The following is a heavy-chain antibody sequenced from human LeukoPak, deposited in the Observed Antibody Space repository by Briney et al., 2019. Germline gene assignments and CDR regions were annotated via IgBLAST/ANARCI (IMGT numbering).Heavy chain of an antibody. V-gene: IGHV1-2*02. CDR1: GYTFTGYY. CDR2: INPNSGGT. Sequence: ASVKVSCKASGYTFTGYYMHWVRQAPGQGLEWMGWINPNSGGTNYAQKFQGRVTMTRDTSISTAYMELSRLRSDDTAVYYCARGWGCSGGSCYDAFDIWGQGTMVTVSP. CDR3: ARGWGCSGGSCYDAFDI. D-gene: IGHD2-15*01. J-gene: IGHJ3*02.